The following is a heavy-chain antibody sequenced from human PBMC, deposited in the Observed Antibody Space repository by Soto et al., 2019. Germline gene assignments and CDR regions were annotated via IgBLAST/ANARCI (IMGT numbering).Heavy chain of an antibody. CDR1: GDSFNSYA. Sequence: QVQLVQSGAEVKKPGSSVKVSCKASGDSFNSYAISWVRQAPGQGLEWMGGIIPIFHTANHAQKFQARVTMTADESASTAYMELSGLRSEDTAVYYCARVGYCNTTNCLFCYYHYGMDVWGQGTTVTVS. V-gene: IGHV1-69*01. J-gene: IGHJ6*02. CDR2: IIPIFHTA. D-gene: IGHD2-2*01. CDR3: ARVGYCNTTNCLFCYYHYGMDV.